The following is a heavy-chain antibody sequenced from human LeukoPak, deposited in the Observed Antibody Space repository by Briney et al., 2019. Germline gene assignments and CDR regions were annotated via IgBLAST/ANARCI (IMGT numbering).Heavy chain of an antibody. CDR2: IYHSGST. Sequence: PSETLSLTCAVSGGSISSGNWWSWVRQPPGKGLEWIREIYHSGSTNYNPSLKSRVTISVDKSKNQFSLKLSSVTAADTAVYYCARSFWSGYYNYFDYWGQGTLVTVSS. D-gene: IGHD3-3*01. V-gene: IGHV4-4*02. J-gene: IGHJ4*02. CDR1: GGSISSGNW. CDR3: ARSFWSGYYNYFDY.